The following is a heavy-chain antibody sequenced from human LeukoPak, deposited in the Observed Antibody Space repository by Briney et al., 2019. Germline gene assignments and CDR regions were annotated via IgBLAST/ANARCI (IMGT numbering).Heavy chain of an antibody. J-gene: IGHJ3*02. Sequence: SVKVSCKASGGTFSSYAISWVRQAPGQGLEWMGGIIPIFGTANYAQKFQGRVTITADESTSTAYMELSSLRSEDTAVYHCARESIAARPGGGAFDIWAKGQWSPSLQ. CDR3: ARESIAARPGGGAFDI. V-gene: IGHV1-69*13. D-gene: IGHD6-6*01. CDR2: IIPIFGTA. CDR1: GGTFSSYA.